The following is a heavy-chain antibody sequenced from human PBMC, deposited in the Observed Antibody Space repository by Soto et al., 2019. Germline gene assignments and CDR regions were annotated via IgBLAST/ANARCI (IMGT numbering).Heavy chain of an antibody. CDR1: GFTFSSYA. V-gene: IGHV3-23*01. D-gene: IGHD2-2*01. CDR2: ISGSGGST. CDR3: AKDLGCSSTSCYHGPYYYGMDV. Sequence: GGSLRLSCAASGFTFSSYAMSWVRQAPGKGLEWVSAISGSGGSTYYADSVKGRFTISRDNSKNTLYLQMNSLRAEDTAVYYCAKDLGCSSTSCYHGPYYYGMDVWGQGTTVTVSS. J-gene: IGHJ6*02.